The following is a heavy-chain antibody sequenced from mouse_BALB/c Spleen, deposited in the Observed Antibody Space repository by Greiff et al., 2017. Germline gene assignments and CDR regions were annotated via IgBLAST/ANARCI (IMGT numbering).Heavy chain of an antibody. V-gene: IGHV1-87*01. Sequence: QVQLQQSGAELARPGASVKLSCKASGYTFTSYWMQWVKQRPGQGLEWIGAIYPGDGDTRYTQKFKGKATLTADKSSSTAYMQLSSLASEDSAVYCCARSGGNYVDYWGQGTTLTVSS. CDR1: GYTFTSYW. CDR3: ARSGGNYVDY. J-gene: IGHJ2*01. CDR2: IYPGDGDT. D-gene: IGHD1-1*02.